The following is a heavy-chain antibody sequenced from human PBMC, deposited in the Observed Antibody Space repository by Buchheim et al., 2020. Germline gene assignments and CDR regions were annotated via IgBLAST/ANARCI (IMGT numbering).Heavy chain of an antibody. D-gene: IGHD2-2*01. J-gene: IGHJ6*04. CDR2: ISYDGSNK. V-gene: IGHV3-30-3*01. CDR1: GFTFSSYA. CDR3: ARGRAVPAADEEDYYYGMDV. Sequence: QVQLVESGGGVVQPGRSLRLSCAASGFTFSSYAMHWVRQAPGKGLEWVAVISYDGSNKYYADSVKGRFTISRDNSKNTLYLQMNSLRAEDTAVYYCARGRAVPAADEEDYYYGMDVWGKGTT.